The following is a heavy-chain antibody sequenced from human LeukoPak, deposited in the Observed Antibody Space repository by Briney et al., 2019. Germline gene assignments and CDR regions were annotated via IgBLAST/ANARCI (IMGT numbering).Heavy chain of an antibody. J-gene: IGHJ5*02. CDR1: GIPVAANY. Sequence: PGESLRLSCAASGIPVAANYMAWVRQAPGKGLEFVSVLYTGGGTDYLDSVKGRFTISRDNSKNTMYLQMNTLRPEDTAVYFCARLRTQVGGTSQEGWFDPWGQGTLVTVSS. V-gene: IGHV3-53*01. CDR2: LYTGGGT. CDR3: ARLRTQVGGTSQEGWFDP. D-gene: IGHD2-2*01.